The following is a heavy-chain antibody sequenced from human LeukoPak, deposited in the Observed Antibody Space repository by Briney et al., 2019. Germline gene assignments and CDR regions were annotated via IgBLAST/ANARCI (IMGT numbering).Heavy chain of an antibody. Sequence: ASVKVSCKASGYTFTGYYMHWVRQAPGQGLEWMGWINPNSGGTNYAQKFQGRVTMTRETSISTAYMELSRLRSEDTAVYYCAVGYSYGYLTAFDIWGQGTMVTVSS. CDR3: AVGYSYGYLTAFDI. CDR2: INPNSGGT. J-gene: IGHJ3*02. D-gene: IGHD5-18*01. CDR1: GYTFTGYY. V-gene: IGHV1-2*02.